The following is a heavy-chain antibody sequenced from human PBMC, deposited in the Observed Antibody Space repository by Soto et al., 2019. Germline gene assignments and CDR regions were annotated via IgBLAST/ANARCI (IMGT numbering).Heavy chain of an antibody. V-gene: IGHV2-5*02. CDR1: GFSLSSTGVG. J-gene: IGHJ6*02. CDR3: THKGGRGAGIDV. CDR2: LYWDDDE. Sequence: QITVKESGPPLVKPTQTLTLTCTFSGFSLSSTGVGVAWIRQPPGKALEWLALLYWDDDERYRPSLRSRLTITKHTSKNQVVLTMTNVDPVDTATYLCTHKGGRGAGIDVWGQGTTVTVSS. D-gene: IGHD2-15*01.